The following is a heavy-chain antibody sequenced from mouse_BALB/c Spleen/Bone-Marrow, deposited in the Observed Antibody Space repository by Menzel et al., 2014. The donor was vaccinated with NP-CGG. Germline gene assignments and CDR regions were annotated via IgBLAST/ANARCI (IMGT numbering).Heavy chain of an antibody. CDR1: GFTFSDYY. D-gene: IGHD2-14*01. Sequence: EVKLMESGGDLVKPGGSLKLSCAASGFTFSDYYMHWVRQTPEKRLEWVATISDGGSYTYYPDSVKGRFTISRDNAKNNLYLHMSSLKSEDTAMYYCARDGDYKYAWFAYWGQGTLVTVSA. CDR3: ARDGDYKYAWFAY. CDR2: ISDGGSYT. V-gene: IGHV5-4*02. J-gene: IGHJ3*01.